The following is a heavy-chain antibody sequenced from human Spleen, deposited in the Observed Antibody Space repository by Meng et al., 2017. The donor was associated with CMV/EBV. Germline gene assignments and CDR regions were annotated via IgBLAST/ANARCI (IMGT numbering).Heavy chain of an antibody. CDR2: INWNGDNI. V-gene: IGHV3-9*01. CDR3: AKEPRDSGFDY. J-gene: IGHJ4*02. CDR1: GFTFGDYA. Sequence: SLKISCEGSGFTFGDYAMFWVRQAPGKGLEGVSGINWNGDNIGYAESVKGRFTISRDTSKNTLYLPMNSLRGEDTAVYYCAKEPRDSGFDYWGQGTRVTVSS. D-gene: IGHD5-24*01.